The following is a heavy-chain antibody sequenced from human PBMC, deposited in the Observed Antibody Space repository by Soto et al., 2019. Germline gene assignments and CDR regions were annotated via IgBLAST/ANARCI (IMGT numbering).Heavy chain of an antibody. J-gene: IGHJ6*02. V-gene: IGHV1-3*01. CDR3: ARDPRLGYCSSTRCSSYYYYYGMDV. CDR2: INAGNGNT. D-gene: IGHD2-2*01. Sequence: QVQLVQSGAEVKKPGASVKVSCKASGYTFTSYAMHWVRQAPGQRLEGRGWINAGNGNTKYSQKFQGRVTITRDTSASTAYMELSSLRSEDTAVYYCARDPRLGYCSSTRCSSYYYYYGMDVWGQGTTVTVSS. CDR1: GYTFTSYA.